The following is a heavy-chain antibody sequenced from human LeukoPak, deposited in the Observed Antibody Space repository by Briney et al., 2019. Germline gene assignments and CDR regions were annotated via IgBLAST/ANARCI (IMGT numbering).Heavy chain of an antibody. D-gene: IGHD2-15*01. CDR3: ARGGTPNCSGGSCYDY. CDR1: GGTFSSYA. J-gene: IGHJ4*02. Sequence: GASVKVSCKASGGTFSSYAISWVRQAPGQGLKWMGKIIPILGIANYAQKFQGRVTITADKSTSTAYMELSSLRSEDTAVYYCARGGTPNCSGGSCYDYWGQGTLVTVSS. V-gene: IGHV1-69*04. CDR2: IIPILGIA.